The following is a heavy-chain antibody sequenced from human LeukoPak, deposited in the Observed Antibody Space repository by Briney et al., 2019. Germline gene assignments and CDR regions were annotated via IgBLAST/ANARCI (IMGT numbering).Heavy chain of an antibody. D-gene: IGHD3-9*01. CDR2: INHSGST. CDR1: GGSFSGYY. J-gene: IGHJ6*04. Sequence: SETLSLTCAVYGGSFSGYYWGWIRQPPGKGLEWSWEINHSGSTNYNPSLKSRVSISVDTSKNQFSLKLSSVTAADTAVYYCARGGMLTGYLLTHYYGMDVWGKGTTVTVCS. V-gene: IGHV4-34*01. CDR3: ARGGMLTGYLLTHYYGMDV.